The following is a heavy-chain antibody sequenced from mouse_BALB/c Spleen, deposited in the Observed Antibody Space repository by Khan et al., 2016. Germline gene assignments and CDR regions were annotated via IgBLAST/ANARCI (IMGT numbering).Heavy chain of an antibody. Sequence: QVQLKESGPGLVAPSQSLSITCTVSGFSIIAYGVNWVRQPPGKGLEWLGMIWGDGSTDYNSALKSRLNITKENSKSKVFLKMNSRQTDDTARSDCARGGWGYYAMDYWGQGTSVTVSS. V-gene: IGHV2-6-7*01. CDR2: IWGDGST. D-gene: IGHD1-1*02. J-gene: IGHJ4*01. CDR1: GFSIIAYG. CDR3: ARGGWGYYAMDY.